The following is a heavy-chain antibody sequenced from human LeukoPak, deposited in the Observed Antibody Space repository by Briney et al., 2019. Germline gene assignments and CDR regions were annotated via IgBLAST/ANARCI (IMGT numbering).Heavy chain of an antibody. Sequence: AGGSLRLSCAASGFTFSGSAMHWVRQASGKGLEWVGRIRSKANSYATAYAASVKGRFTISRDDSKNTAYLQMNSLKTEDTAVYYCARDAGYYGSGSYANNWFDPWGQGTLVTVSS. J-gene: IGHJ5*02. CDR3: ARDAGYYGSGSYANNWFDP. V-gene: IGHV3-73*01. CDR1: GFTFSGSA. D-gene: IGHD3-10*01. CDR2: IRSKANSYAT.